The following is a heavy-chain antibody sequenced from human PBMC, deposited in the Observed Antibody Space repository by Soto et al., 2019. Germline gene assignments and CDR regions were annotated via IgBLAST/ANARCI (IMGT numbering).Heavy chain of an antibody. CDR3: ASQGSGRWHYPALGFGY. V-gene: IGHV4-39*01. Sequence: QLQLQESGPGLVKPSETLSLTCTVSGASISSTSYYWGWIRQPPGKGLEWIGTIFYSGSTYYTSSLTSRVTISVDTSKNQFSLDLTSVNAADTAVYYCASQGSGRWHYPALGFGYWGQGTLVTVSS. D-gene: IGHD1-26*01. CDR1: GASISSTSYY. CDR2: IFYSGST. J-gene: IGHJ4*02.